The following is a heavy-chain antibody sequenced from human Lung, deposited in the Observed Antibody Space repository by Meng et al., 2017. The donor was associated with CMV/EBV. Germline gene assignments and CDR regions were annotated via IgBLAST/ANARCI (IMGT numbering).Heavy chain of an antibody. CDR2: ISSSGRTT. J-gene: IGHJ6*02. CDR3: ARGRGDNWYYYGMAV. D-gene: IGHD1-1*01. Sequence: SCAASGFTFSAYEMNLVRQAPGKGLEWVLYISSSGRTTYYADSVKGRFTISRDNPKKSLYLQMNSLRAEDTALYYCARGRGDNWYYYGMAVWGQGPTVTVSS. CDR1: GFTFSAYE. V-gene: IGHV3-48*03.